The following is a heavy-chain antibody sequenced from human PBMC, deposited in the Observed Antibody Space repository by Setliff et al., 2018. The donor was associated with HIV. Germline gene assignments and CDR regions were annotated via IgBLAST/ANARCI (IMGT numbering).Heavy chain of an antibody. J-gene: IGHJ3*01. CDR3: ARGWGHDGFDF. V-gene: IGHV4-34*01. Sequence: SETLSLTCAVYGGSFSGYYWNWIRQSPGKGLEWIGEINHSGGTNYNPSLKSRVTMSIDTSKNQFSLNVSSVTAADTAVYYCARGWGHDGFDFWGQGTMVTVSS. CDR2: INHSGGT. D-gene: IGHD7-27*01. CDR1: GGSFSGYY.